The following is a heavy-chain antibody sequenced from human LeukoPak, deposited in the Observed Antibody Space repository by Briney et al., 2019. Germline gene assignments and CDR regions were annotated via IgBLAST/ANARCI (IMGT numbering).Heavy chain of an antibody. CDR2: INHRENS. CDR3: ARVTGYGGDSLRY. V-gene: IGHV4-34*01. J-gene: IGHJ4*02. Sequence: SDTLSLTCSVDGGSFTGYYWTWIRQAPGKGPEWIGEINHRENSNYNPSLKSRVTLSIDTSKKQFSLHLTSLTAADTAVYYCARVTGYGGDSLRYWGQGTLVTISS. CDR1: GGSFTGYY. D-gene: IGHD4-23*01.